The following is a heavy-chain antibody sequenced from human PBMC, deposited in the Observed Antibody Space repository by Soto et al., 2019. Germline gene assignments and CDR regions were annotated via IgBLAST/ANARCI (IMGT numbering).Heavy chain of an antibody. CDR3: AKDKLGYRRITMIVVVGRYAFDI. Sequence: PGGSLRLSCAASGFTFSSYSMNWVRQAPGKGLEWASSISSSSSYIYYADSVKGRFTISRDNAKNSLYLQMNSLRAEDTFVYYCAKDKLGYRRITMIVVVGRYAFDIWGQGTMVTVSS. J-gene: IGHJ3*02. V-gene: IGHV3-21*04. CDR1: GFTFSSYS. D-gene: IGHD3-22*01. CDR2: ISSSSSYI.